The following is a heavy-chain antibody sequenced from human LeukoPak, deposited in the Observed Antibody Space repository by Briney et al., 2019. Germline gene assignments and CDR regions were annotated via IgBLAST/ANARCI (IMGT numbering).Heavy chain of an antibody. V-gene: IGHV4-59*08. CDR1: GGSISSYY. J-gene: IGHJ5*02. D-gene: IGHD3-9*01. CDR2: IYYSGST. Sequence: SETLSLTCTVSGGSISSYYWSWIRQPPGKGLEWIGYIYYSGSTNYNPSLKSRVTISVDTSKNQFSLKLSSVTAADTAVYYCARHSGIDWLLVDWFDPWGQGTLVTVSS. CDR3: ARHSGIDWLLVDWFDP.